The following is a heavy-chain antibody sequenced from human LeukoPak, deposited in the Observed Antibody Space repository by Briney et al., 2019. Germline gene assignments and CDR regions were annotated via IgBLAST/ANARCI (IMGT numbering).Heavy chain of an antibody. D-gene: IGHD1-26*01. CDR3: ARDVWGGYYYYMDV. J-gene: IGHJ6*03. CDR2: IYTSGST. Sequence: ASETLSLTCTVSGGSISSYYWSWIRQPAGKGLEWIGRIYTSGSTNYNPSLKSRVTISVDTSKNQFSLKLSSVTAADTAVYYCARDVWGGYYYYMDVWGKGTTVTVSS. CDR1: GGSISSYY. V-gene: IGHV4-4*07.